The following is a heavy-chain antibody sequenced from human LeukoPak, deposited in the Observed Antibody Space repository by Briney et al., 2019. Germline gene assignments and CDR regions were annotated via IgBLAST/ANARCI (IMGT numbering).Heavy chain of an antibody. J-gene: IGHJ5*02. D-gene: IGHD2-2*01. Sequence: ASVKVSCKASGYTFTDYYMHWVRQAPGQGLEWMGGIIPIFGTANYAQKFQGRVTITADESTSTAYMELSSLRSEDTAVYYCAKCLFPAAMAGWGFDPWGQGTLVTVSS. CDR1: GYTFTDYY. V-gene: IGHV1-69*13. CDR2: IIPIFGTA. CDR3: AKCLFPAAMAGWGFDP.